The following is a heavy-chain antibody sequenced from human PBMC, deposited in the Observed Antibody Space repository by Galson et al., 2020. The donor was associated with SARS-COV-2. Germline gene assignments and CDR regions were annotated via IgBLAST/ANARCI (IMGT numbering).Heavy chain of an antibody. Sequence: SETLSFTCTVSGGSISRYFWSWIRQSPGKGLEWIGDIYYTGITNYNPSLKGRVTISIDTSKYQFSLKLSSVTAADTAVYYCAGVTNYYDSRRFPKRWVDRWGQGTLVTVSS. D-gene: IGHD3-22*01. V-gene: IGHV4-59*08. CDR3: AGVTNYYDSRRFPKRWVDR. CDR1: GGSISRYF. CDR2: IYYTGIT. J-gene: IGHJ4*02.